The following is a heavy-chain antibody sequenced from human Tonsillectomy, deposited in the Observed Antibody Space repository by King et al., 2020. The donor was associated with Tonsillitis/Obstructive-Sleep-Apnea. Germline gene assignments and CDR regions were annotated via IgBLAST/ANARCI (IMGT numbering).Heavy chain of an antibody. CDR3: AREGLVVVPATDAFDI. Sequence: VQLQQWGAGLLKPSETLSLTCAVYGGSFSGYYWSWIRQPPGKGLEWIGEINHSGSTNYNPSLRSRVPISVDTSKNQFSLKLSSVTAADTAVYYCAREGLVVVPATDAFDIWGQGTMVTVSS. CDR2: INHSGST. J-gene: IGHJ3*02. CDR1: GGSFSGYY. D-gene: IGHD2-2*01. V-gene: IGHV4-34*01.